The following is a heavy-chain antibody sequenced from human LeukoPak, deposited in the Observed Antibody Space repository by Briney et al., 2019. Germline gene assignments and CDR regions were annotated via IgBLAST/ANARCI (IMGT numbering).Heavy chain of an antibody. V-gene: IGHV1-2*02. CDR2: INPNSGGT. J-gene: IGHJ4*02. D-gene: IGHD1-26*01. Sequence: ASVKVSCKASGYTFTGYYMHWVRQAPGQGLEWMGWINPNSGGTNYAQKFQGRVTMTRDTSISTAYMELSRLRSDDAAVYYCARGTVAEGYFDYWGQGTLVTVSS. CDR1: GYTFTGYY. CDR3: ARGTVAEGYFDY.